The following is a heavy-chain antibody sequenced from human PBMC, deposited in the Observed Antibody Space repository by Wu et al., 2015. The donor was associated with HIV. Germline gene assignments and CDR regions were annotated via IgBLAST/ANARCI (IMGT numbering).Heavy chain of an antibody. CDR3: ARELEDPAIMVRAGFDP. CDR1: GGTFSSYG. Sequence: QVQVVQSGAEVKKPGSSVKVSCKPSGGTFSSYGFTWVRQAPGQGLEWMGGIIPPFGTPNYAQKFQGRVTITTDESTATVYMELSSLRSEDTAVYYCARELEDPAIMVRAGFDPWGQGTLVTVSS. D-gene: IGHD3-10*01. V-gene: IGHV1-69*05. J-gene: IGHJ5*02. CDR2: IIPPFGTP.